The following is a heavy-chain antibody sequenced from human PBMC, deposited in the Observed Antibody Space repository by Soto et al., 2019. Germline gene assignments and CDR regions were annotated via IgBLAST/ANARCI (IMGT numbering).Heavy chain of an antibody. CDR3: ARIAGRGSYGCP. Sequence: QVQLVQSGAEVKKPGYSVKVSCKASGGTFSSYTISWVRQAPGQGLEWMGRIIPILGIANYAQKFQGRVTITADKSTSTAYMELSSLRSEDTAVYYCARIAGRGSYGCPWGQGTLVTVSS. CDR2: IIPILGIA. D-gene: IGHD1-26*01. V-gene: IGHV1-69*02. J-gene: IGHJ5*02. CDR1: GGTFSSYT.